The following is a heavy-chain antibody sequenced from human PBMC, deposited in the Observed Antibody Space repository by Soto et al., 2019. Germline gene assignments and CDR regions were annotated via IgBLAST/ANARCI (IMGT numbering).Heavy chain of an antibody. V-gene: IGHV3-73*02. CDR3: LTGTNFDY. CDR1: GFTFSASA. CDR2: IRSKVNNYAT. Sequence: EVQLVESGGGLVQPGGSLKLSCAASGFTFSASAVDWVRQASGKGLEWVGCIRSKVNNYATAYAASLKGRFSISRDDSQNTAYLQMNSLKSEDTAIYYCLTGTNFDYWGQGTLVTVSS. D-gene: IGHD1-20*01. J-gene: IGHJ4*02.